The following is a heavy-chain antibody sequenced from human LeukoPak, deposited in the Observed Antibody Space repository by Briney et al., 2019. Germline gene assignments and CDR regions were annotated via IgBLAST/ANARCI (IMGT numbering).Heavy chain of an antibody. D-gene: IGHD5-18*01. Sequence: SETLSLTCTVSGDSISNSRHHWGWIRQPPGKGLEWTANVYFSGSTYYNPSLKSRVTISVDTSRNQFSLKLSSVTAADTAVYYCAWGYSYGFDYWGQGTLVTVSS. CDR3: AWGYSYGFDY. CDR2: VYFSGST. J-gene: IGHJ4*02. V-gene: IGHV4-39*01. CDR1: GDSISNSRHH.